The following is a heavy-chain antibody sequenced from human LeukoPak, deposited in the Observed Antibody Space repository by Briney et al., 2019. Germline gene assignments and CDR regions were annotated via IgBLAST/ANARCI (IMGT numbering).Heavy chain of an antibody. Sequence: GGSLRLSCAASGFTFSSYGIHWVRQAPGKGLEWVAVISYDGSNKYYADSVKGRFTISRDNSKNTLYLQMNSLRAEDTAVYYCAKDRITLYYYYGMDVWGQGTTVTVSS. V-gene: IGHV3-30*18. CDR1: GFTFSSYG. D-gene: IGHD3-10*01. CDR2: ISYDGSNK. CDR3: AKDRITLYYYYGMDV. J-gene: IGHJ6*02.